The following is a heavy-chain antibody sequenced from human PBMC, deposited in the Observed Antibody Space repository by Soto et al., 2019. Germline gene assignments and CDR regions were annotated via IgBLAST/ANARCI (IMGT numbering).Heavy chain of an antibody. Sequence: QVQLVQSGAEVKKPGSSVKVSCKASGGTFSSYAISWVRQAPGQGIEWMGGIIPIFGTANYAQKFQGRVTITADESTSTAYMELSSLRSEDTAVYYCARGGYYGSGSSHPRFDYWGQGSLVTVSS. CDR3: ARGGYYGSGSSHPRFDY. J-gene: IGHJ4*02. CDR2: IIPIFGTA. V-gene: IGHV1-69*01. D-gene: IGHD3-10*01. CDR1: GGTFSSYA.